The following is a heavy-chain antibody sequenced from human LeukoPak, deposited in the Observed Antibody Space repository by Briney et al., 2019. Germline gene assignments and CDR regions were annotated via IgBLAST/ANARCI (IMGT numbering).Heavy chain of an antibody. Sequence: SETLSLTCTVSGGSISSYYWSWIRQPPGKGLEWIGYIYYSGSTNYNPSLKSRVTISVDTSKNQFSLKLSSVTAADTAVYYCARGPYYYDSSGYSHWFDPWGQGTLVTVSS. J-gene: IGHJ5*02. CDR1: GGSISSYY. V-gene: IGHV4-59*01. D-gene: IGHD3-22*01. CDR2: IYYSGST. CDR3: ARGPYYYDSSGYSHWFDP.